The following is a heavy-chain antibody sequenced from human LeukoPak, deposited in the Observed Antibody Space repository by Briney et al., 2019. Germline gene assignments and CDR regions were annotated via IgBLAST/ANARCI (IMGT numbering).Heavy chain of an antibody. J-gene: IGHJ6*03. CDR3: AREGDYGDYSKSFYYMDV. D-gene: IGHD4-17*01. Sequence: SETLSLTCTVSGGYIGRYYWSWIRQAAGKGLEWIGRIHTSENTDYNPSLKSRVTMSVDMSTSQFSLRLTSVTAADTAVYYCAREGDYGDYSKSFYYMDVWGKGTTVTVSS. CDR2: IHTSENT. V-gene: IGHV4-4*07. CDR1: GGYIGRYY.